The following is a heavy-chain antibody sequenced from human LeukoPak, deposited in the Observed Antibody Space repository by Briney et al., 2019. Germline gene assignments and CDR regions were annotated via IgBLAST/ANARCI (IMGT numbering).Heavy chain of an antibody. CDR1: GFTFSSYR. Sequence: PGGSLRLSCVGSGFTFSSYRMNWVRQAPGKGLEWVSSISSSSSYIYYADSVKGRFTTSRDNSKNTLYLQVNNLRGEDTAVYHCARASTWVPGKDSSGYYYPYAFDIWGQGTMVTVSS. CDR2: ISSSSSYI. J-gene: IGHJ3*02. CDR3: ARASTWVPGKDSSGYYYPYAFDI. D-gene: IGHD3-22*01. V-gene: IGHV3-21*01.